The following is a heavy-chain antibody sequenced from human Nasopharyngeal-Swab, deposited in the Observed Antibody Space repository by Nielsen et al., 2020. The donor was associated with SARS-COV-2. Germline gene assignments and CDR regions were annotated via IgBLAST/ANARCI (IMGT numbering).Heavy chain of an antibody. J-gene: IGHJ6*02. V-gene: IGHV4-34*01. Sequence: SETLSLTCDVNGGTFSGFFWSWVRLPPGKGLEWIGAVNHIGRADYNPSLKSRVTISVDTSKNQLSLKLTSVTAADTAVYYCARDIFGVVSCFDYGLDVWGQGTTVTVSS. D-gene: IGHD3-3*01. CDR2: VNHIGRA. CDR1: GGTFSGFF. CDR3: ARDIFGVVSCFDYGLDV.